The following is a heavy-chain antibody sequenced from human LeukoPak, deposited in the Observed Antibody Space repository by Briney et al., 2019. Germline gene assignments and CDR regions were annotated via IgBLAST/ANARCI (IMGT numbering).Heavy chain of an antibody. J-gene: IGHJ4*02. CDR2: IHRDDKT. CDR3: AREVISTPSYFDY. D-gene: IGHD2-2*01. CDR1: GFTFSSYA. Sequence: GGSLRLSCAASGFTFSSYAMSWVRQAPGKGLEWVSFIHRDDKTYYADSVKGRFTMSRDSSKNTLYLQMNSLGADDTAVYYCAREVISTPSYFDYWGQGILVTVSS. V-gene: IGHV3-53*01.